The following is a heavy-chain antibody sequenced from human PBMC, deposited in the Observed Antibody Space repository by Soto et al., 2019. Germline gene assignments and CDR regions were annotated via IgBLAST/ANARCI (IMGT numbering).Heavy chain of an antibody. D-gene: IGHD2-2*02. CDR2: VSYDGSIT. V-gene: IGHV3-30-3*01. CDR1: GFGISDYA. CDR3: TTDSYITIVTVRFDY. Sequence: GGSLRLSCAASGFGISDYAMHWVRQAPGKGLEWLAVVSYDGSITYYADSLRGRFTISRDNSKDTLYLQMNSLKTEDTAVYYCTTDSYITIVTVRFDYWGHGTLVTVSS. J-gene: IGHJ4*01.